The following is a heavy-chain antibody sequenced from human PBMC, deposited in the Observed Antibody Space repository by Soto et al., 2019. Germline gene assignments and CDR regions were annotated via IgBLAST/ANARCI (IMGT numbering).Heavy chain of an antibody. CDR1: GFTFSSYW. J-gene: IGHJ4*02. CDR2: INSDGSST. V-gene: IGHV3-74*01. Sequence: GGSLRLSCAASGFTFSSYWMHWVRQAPGKGLVWVSRINSDGSSTSYADSVKGRFTISRDNAKNTLYLQMNSLRAEDTAVYYCARGGGYCSGGSCYYVFDYWGQGTLVTVSS. CDR3: ARGGGYCSGGSCYYVFDY. D-gene: IGHD2-15*01.